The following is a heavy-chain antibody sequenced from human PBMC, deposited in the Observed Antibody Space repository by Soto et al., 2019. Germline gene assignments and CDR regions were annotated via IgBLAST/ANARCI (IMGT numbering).Heavy chain of an antibody. CDR3: ASAPLGGRLTAAAGQFDY. V-gene: IGHV4-30-2*01. D-gene: IGHD6-13*01. Sequence: SETLSLTCAVSGGSLSRGGYSWSWIRQPPGKGLEWIGYIYHSGSTYYNPSLKSRVTISVDTSKNQFSLKLSSVTAADTAVYYCASAPLGGRLTAAAGQFDYWGQGTLVTVSS. J-gene: IGHJ4*02. CDR1: GGSLSRGGYS. CDR2: IYHSGST.